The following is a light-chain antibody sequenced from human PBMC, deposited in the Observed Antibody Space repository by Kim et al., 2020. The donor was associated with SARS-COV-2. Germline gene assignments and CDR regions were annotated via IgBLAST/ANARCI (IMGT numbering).Light chain of an antibody. CDR2: GRD. CDR3: NSRDTTDGLFV. J-gene: IGLJ1*01. V-gene: IGLV3-19*01. Sequence: SSELTQDPAVSVALGQTVKITCQGDSLGTYYVNWYQQKPGQAPVFVIDGRDNRPSGIPDRFSVSRSRNTASLTIAGAHAEDEADYYCNSRDTTDGLFVFG. CDR1: SLGTYY.